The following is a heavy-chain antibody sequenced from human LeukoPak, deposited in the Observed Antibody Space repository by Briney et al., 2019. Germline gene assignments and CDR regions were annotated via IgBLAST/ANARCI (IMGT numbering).Heavy chain of an antibody. Sequence: SETLSLTCTVSGGSISSYYWSWIRQPPGKGLEWIGYIYYSGSTNYNPSLKSRVTISVDTSKNQFSLKLSSVTAADTAVYHCASSVAGLYYFDYWGQGTLVTVSS. V-gene: IGHV4-59*08. J-gene: IGHJ4*02. CDR1: GGSISSYY. CDR3: ASSVAGLYYFDY. CDR2: IYYSGST. D-gene: IGHD6-19*01.